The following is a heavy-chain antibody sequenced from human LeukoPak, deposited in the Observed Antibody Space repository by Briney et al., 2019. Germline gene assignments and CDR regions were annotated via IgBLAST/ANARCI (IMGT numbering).Heavy chain of an antibody. CDR3: ARDGHYDSSGYYDY. CDR2: ISSSSYI. CDR1: GFTFSSYS. D-gene: IGHD3-22*01. V-gene: IGHV3-21*01. Sequence: GGSLRLSCAASGFTFSSYSMNWVRQAPGKELEWVSSISSSSYIYYADSVKGRFTISRDNAKNSLYLQMNSLRAEDTAVYYCARDGHYDSSGYYDYWGQGTLVTVSS. J-gene: IGHJ4*02.